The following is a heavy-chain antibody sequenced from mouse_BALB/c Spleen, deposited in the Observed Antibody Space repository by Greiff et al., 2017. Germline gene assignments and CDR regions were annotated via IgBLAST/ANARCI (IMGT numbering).Heavy chain of an antibody. CDR2: ISSGGSYT. V-gene: IGHV5-6-4*01. CDR1: GFTFSSYT. CDR3: TRDGYYEAWCFDY. Sequence: EVQLVESGGGLVKPGGSLKLSCAASGFTFSSYTMSWVRQTPEKRLEWVATISSGGSYTYYPDSVKGRFTISRDNAKNTLYLQMSSLNAEDTAMYYCTRDGYYEAWCFDYWGQGTTLTVSS. D-gene: IGHD2-3*01. J-gene: IGHJ2*01.